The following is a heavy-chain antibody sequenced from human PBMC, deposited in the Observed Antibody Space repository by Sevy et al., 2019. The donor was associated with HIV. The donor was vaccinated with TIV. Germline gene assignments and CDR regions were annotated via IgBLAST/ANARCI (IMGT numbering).Heavy chain of an antibody. CDR1: GDSISNYY. CDR3: ARTSAYYYYGVDV. D-gene: IGHD2-2*01. J-gene: IGHJ6*02. Sequence: SETLSLTCTVSGDSISNYYWSWIRQPPGKGLEWIGYFYYSKSTNYNPSLKSRFTISVDTSKNQISLKLRSVTAADTAVYYCARTSAYYYYGVDVWGQGTTVTVSS. V-gene: IGHV4-59*01. CDR2: FYYSKST.